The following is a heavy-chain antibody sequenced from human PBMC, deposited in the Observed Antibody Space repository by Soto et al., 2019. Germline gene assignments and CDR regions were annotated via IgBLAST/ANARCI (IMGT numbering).Heavy chain of an antibody. D-gene: IGHD1-26*01. CDR2: IYWDDSK. V-gene: IGHV2-5*02. CDR1: GFSLTTDRVG. J-gene: IGHJ4*02. CDR3: AHAYGGRSLY. Sequence: QITLKESGPTLVKPTQTLTLACTFSGFSLTTDRVGVGWIRQPPGEALEWLAVIYWDDSKTYRPSLESRLTITNDTSKNQVALTMTNMDSVDTATYYCAHAYGGRSLYWGQGTLVTVSS.